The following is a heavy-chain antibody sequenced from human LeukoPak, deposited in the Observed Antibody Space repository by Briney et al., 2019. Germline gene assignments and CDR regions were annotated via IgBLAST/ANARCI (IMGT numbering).Heavy chain of an antibody. V-gene: IGHV3-23*01. CDR3: AKRGGGNQIDY. D-gene: IGHD4-23*01. CDR1: GFTFSSYA. J-gene: IGHJ4*02. Sequence: GGSLRLSCAAIGFTFSSYAMSWVRQAPGKGLEWVSGIGGSGAGTYYADSVKGRFTISRDNSKNTLSLQMNSLRAEDTAVYYCAKRGGGNQIDYWGQGTLVTVSS. CDR2: IGGSGAGT.